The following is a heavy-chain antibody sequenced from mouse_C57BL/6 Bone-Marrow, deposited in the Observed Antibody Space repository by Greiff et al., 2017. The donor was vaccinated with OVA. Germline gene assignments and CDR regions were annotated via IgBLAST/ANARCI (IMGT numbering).Heavy chain of an antibody. CDR1: GYTFTSYG. CDR2: IYPRRGNN. Sequence: QVQLQQSGAELARPGASVKLSCTASGYTFTSYGISWVKQRTGQGLEWVGEIYPRRGNNYYNEKFKGTATLTADKASSTAYMELRSLTSEDSEVDLCAREGYYYDSGDEYWGQGTVVTVSA. D-gene: IGHD1-1*01. J-gene: IGHJ3*01. V-gene: IGHV1-81*01. CDR3: AREGYYYDSGDEY.